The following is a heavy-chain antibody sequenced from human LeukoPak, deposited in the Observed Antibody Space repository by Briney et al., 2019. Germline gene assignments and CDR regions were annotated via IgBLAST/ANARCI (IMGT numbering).Heavy chain of an antibody. CDR2: IYYSGSN. CDR1: VDSISIGDYY. D-gene: IGHD6-6*01. J-gene: IGHJ4*02. Sequence: SQTLSLTCTVSVDSISIGDYYWSWIRQPPGRGLEWIGYIYYSGSNYYIPSHKSRVTISVDTSKNQFSLKLSSETAADTAVYYCAREVLYSSWGKDYWGQGTMVSVRS. V-gene: IGHV4-30-4*08. CDR3: AREVLYSSWGKDY.